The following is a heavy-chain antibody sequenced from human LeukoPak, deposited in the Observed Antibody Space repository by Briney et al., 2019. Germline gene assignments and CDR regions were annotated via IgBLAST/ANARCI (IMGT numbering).Heavy chain of an antibody. CDR2: IFYSGKA. Sequence: SETLSLTCTVSGGSISSRSNYWGWIRQPPGKGLEWIGTIFYSGKAYYNPSLKSRVTMSVDTSKNHFSLKLSSVTAADTAVYYCARDEDGYNSLEYWGQGTLVTVSS. J-gene: IGHJ4*02. CDR1: GGSISSRSNY. CDR3: ARDEDGYNSLEY. D-gene: IGHD5-24*01. V-gene: IGHV4-39*02.